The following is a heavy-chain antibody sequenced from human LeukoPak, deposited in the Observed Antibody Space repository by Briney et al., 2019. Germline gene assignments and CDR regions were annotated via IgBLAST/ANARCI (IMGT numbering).Heavy chain of an antibody. CDR1: GGSISSYY. Sequence: SETLSLTYTVSGGSISSYYWSWIRQPAGKGLKWIGRIYTSGSTNYNPSLKSRVTMSVDTSKNQFSLKLSSVTAADTAVYYCARDQPYYDFWSGYSIYWFDPWGQGTLVTVSS. CDR2: IYTSGST. V-gene: IGHV4-4*07. J-gene: IGHJ5*02. D-gene: IGHD3-3*01. CDR3: ARDQPYYDFWSGYSIYWFDP.